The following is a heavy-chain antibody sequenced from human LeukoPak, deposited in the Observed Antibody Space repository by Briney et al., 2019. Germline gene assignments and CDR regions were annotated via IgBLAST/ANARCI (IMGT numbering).Heavy chain of an antibody. CDR2: IHHDGSNK. Sequence: GGSLRLSCAASGFTFSSYGMHWVRQAPGKGLDWVAFIHHDGSNKYYADSVRGRFTISRDNSKNTLYLQMNSLRAEDTAVYYCAKDRTLYGSGSYGDYWGQGTLVTVSS. J-gene: IGHJ4*02. V-gene: IGHV3-30*02. CDR1: GFTFSSYG. CDR3: AKDRTLYGSGSYGDY. D-gene: IGHD3-10*01.